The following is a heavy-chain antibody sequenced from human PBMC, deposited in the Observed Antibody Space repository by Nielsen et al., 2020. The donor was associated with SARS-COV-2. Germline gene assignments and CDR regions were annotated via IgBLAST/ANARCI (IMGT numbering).Heavy chain of an antibody. CDR1: GFTFSSYW. D-gene: IGHD2/OR15-2a*01. CDR3: AKDMFLSPDPDAFDI. CDR2: IKQDGSEK. J-gene: IGHJ3*02. V-gene: IGHV3-7*03. Sequence: GGSLRLSCAASGFTFSSYWMSWVRQAPGKGLEWVANIKQDGSEKYYVDSVKGRFTISRDNAKNSLYLQMNSLRAEDTALYYCAKDMFLSPDPDAFDIWGQGTMVTVSS.